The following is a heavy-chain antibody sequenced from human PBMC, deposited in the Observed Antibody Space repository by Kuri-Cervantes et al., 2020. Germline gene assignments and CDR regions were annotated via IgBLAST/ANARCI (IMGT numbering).Heavy chain of an antibody. V-gene: IGHV3-48*01. CDR3: AREYSSGGYAARYHFDY. Sequence: GGSLRLSCVASGFTFSTYTMNWVRQAPGKGLEWVSYISISSTRMYYADSVKGRFTISRDNAKNSLYLQMNSLRAEDTAVYYCAREYSSGGYAARYHFDYWGLGTLVTVSS. D-gene: IGHD6-19*01. CDR1: GFTFSTYT. J-gene: IGHJ4*02. CDR2: ISISSTRM.